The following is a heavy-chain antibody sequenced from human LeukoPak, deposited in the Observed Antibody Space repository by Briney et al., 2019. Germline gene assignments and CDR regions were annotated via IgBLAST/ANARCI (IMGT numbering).Heavy chain of an antibody. D-gene: IGHD2/OR15-2a*01. J-gene: IGHJ6*03. CDR3: AKIGSTFYYYYMDV. CDR1: GFTFSSYA. CDR2: ITGSDFTT. Sequence: GGSLRLSCAASGFTFSSYAVNWVRQAPGKGLESVSSITGSDFTTYYADSVKGRFTIARDNSKNTLYLQMNSLRAEDTPVYYCAKIGSTFYYYYMDVWGKGTTVTVSS. V-gene: IGHV3-23*01.